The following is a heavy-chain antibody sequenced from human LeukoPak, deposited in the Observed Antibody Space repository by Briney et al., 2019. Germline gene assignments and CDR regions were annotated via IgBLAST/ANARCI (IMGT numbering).Heavy chain of an antibody. Sequence: GGSLRLSCAASGFTFSSYWMHWVRQAPGKGLVWVSRINSDGSSTSYADSVKGRFTISRDNAKNTLYLQMNSLRAEDTAVYYCARGGGAAGAGNWFDPWGQGTLVTVSS. CDR1: GFTFSSYW. V-gene: IGHV3-74*01. CDR3: ARGGGAAGAGNWFDP. J-gene: IGHJ5*02. CDR2: INSDGSST. D-gene: IGHD3-10*01.